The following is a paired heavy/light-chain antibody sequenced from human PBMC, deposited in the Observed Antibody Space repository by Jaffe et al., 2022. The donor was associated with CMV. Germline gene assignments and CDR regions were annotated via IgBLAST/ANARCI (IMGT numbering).Heavy chain of an antibody. D-gene: IGHD6-6*01. CDR2: ITWDSDEI. J-gene: IGHJ4*02. V-gene: IGHV3-9*01. CDR3: AKAVRSIEPRLDY. Sequence: EVQLVESGGGLVQPGRSLRLSCAASGFTFDDYAMHWVRQSPGKGLEWVSGITWDSDEIGYADSVKGRFTISRDNAKNSLFLQMNSLRPEDTAFYYCAKAVRSIEPRLDYWGQGTLVTVSS. CDR1: GFTFDDYA.
Light chain of an antibody. CDR3: QSSLTSTYWV. V-gene: IGLV6-57*04. CDR1: SGSIASSF. J-gene: IGLJ3*02. CDR2: EDN. Sequence: NFMLTQPHSVSASPGKTVSISCTRNSGSIASSFVQWYRQRPGGAPATVIYEDNQRPSGVPDRFSGSIDTSSNSASLTISALKTEDEAAYYCQSSLTSTYWVFGGGTTLTVL.